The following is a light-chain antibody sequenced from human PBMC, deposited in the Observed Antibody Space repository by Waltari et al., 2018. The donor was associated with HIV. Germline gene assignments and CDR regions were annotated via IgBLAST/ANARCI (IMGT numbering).Light chain of an antibody. CDR1: SSDVGGSNY. CDR3: CSYAGSYTFGV. CDR2: DVS. J-gene: IGLJ3*02. V-gene: IGLV2-11*01. Sequence: QSALTQPRSVSGSPGQSVTISCTGTSSDVGGSNYVPWYQQHPGKAPKLMIYDVSKRPSGVPDRFSGSKSGNTASLTISGLQAEDEADYYCCSYAGSYTFGVFGGGTKLTVL.